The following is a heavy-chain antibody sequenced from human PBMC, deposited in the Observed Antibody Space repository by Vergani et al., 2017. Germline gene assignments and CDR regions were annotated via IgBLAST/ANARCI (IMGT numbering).Heavy chain of an antibody. CDR2: ISVYNGET. J-gene: IGHJ4*02. Sequence: QVQLVQSGAEVKKPRASVKVSCEGSGYTFRNYGISWVRQAPGEGLEWLGWISVYNGETKFAQKFQGRVTLTRDTSTDTAYMEMGSLGSDDTAVYYCARDRGNSGDYNFDYWGQGTLVTVSS. CDR1: GYTFRNYG. D-gene: IGHD1-26*01. CDR3: ARDRGNSGDYNFDY. V-gene: IGHV1-18*04.